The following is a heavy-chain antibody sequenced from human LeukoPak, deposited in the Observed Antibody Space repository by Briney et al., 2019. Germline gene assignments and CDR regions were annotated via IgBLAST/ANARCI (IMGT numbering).Heavy chain of an antibody. Sequence: GGSLRLSCAASGFTFSSYWMHWVCQAPGKGLVWVSRINSDGSSTSYADSVRGRFTISRDNAKNTLYLQMNSLRAEDTAVYYCARGMSYYYDSSGYYTHWGQGTLVTVSS. D-gene: IGHD3-22*01. V-gene: IGHV3-74*01. CDR3: ARGMSYYYDSSGYYTH. CDR2: INSDGSST. J-gene: IGHJ4*02. CDR1: GFTFSSYW.